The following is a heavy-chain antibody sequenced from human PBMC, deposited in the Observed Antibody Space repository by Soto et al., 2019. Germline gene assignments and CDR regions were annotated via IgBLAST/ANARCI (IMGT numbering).Heavy chain of an antibody. V-gene: IGHV1-3*01. Sequence: ASVKVSCKASGYTFTSYAMHWVRQAPGQRLEWMGWINAGNGNTKYSQKFQGRVTITRDTSASTAYMELSSLRSEDTAVYYCAGNWGYCSSTSCDPPDWLDPWGQGTLVTVSS. CDR3: AGNWGYCSSTSCDPPDWLDP. CDR2: INAGNGNT. J-gene: IGHJ5*02. CDR1: GYTFTSYA. D-gene: IGHD2-2*01.